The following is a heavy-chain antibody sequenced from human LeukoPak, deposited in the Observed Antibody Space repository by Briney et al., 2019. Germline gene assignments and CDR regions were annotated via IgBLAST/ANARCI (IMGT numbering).Heavy chain of an antibody. V-gene: IGHV4-34*01. CDR2: INHSGST. D-gene: IGHD2-8*02. J-gene: IGHJ4*02. CDR3: ARETGELGRSLDY. CDR1: GGSFSGYY. Sequence: SETLSLTCAVYGGSFSGYYWSWIRQPPGKGLEWIGEINHSGSTNYNPSLKSRVTISVDTSKNQFSLKLISVTAADTAVYYCARETGELGRSLDYWGQGTLVTVSS.